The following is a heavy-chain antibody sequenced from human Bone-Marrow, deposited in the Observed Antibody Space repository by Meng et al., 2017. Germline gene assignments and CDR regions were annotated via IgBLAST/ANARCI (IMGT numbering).Heavy chain of an antibody. CDR3: ARTAKLDY. CDR2: IKHDGSDK. CDR1: GFTFSNYW. J-gene: IGHJ4*02. Sequence: GESLKISCAASGFTFSNYWMGWVRQAPGKGLEWVAFIKHDGSDKYHVDSVKGRFTISRDNAKNSLYLRMNSLGAEDTAVYYCARTAKLDYWGQGTLVTVSS. V-gene: IGHV3-7*01.